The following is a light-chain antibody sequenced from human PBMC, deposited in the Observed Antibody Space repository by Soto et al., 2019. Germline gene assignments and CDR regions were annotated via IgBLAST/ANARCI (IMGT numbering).Light chain of an antibody. J-gene: IGKJ1*01. CDR1: QTISSW. V-gene: IGKV1-5*03. CDR3: QQYESYSEA. Sequence: DIQMTQSPSTLSGSVGDRVTITCRASQTISSWLAWYQQKPGQAPTLLIYKASTLKSGVPSRFSGSGPGTEFTLTISSLQPDDFATYYCQQYESYSEAFGQGTKVELK. CDR2: KAS.